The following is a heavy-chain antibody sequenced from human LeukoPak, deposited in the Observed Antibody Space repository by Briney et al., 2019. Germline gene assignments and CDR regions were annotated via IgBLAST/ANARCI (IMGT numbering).Heavy chain of an antibody. CDR2: ISGSGGST. D-gene: IGHD5-18*01. CDR1: GFTFSSYA. Sequence: GGSLRLSCAASGFTFSSYAMSWVRQAPGKGLEWVSAISGSGGSTYYADSVKGRFTISRDNSKNTLYLQMNSLGAEDTAVYYCAKASNGYSYGPSDYWGQGTLVTVSS. J-gene: IGHJ4*02. CDR3: AKASNGYSYGPSDY. V-gene: IGHV3-23*01.